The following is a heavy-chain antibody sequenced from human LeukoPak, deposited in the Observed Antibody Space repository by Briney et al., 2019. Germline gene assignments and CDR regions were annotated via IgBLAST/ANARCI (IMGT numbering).Heavy chain of an antibody. D-gene: IGHD3-3*01. CDR2: INPNSGGT. CDR1: GYTFTGYY. J-gene: IGHJ5*02. CDR3: ARERYYDFWSGYPNPGNGFDP. Sequence: GASVKVSCKASGYTFTGYYMHWVRQAPGQGLEWMGWINPNSGGTNYAQKFQGRVTMTRDTSISTAYMELSRLRSDDTAVYYCARERYYDFWSGYPNPGNGFDPWGQGTLVTVSS. V-gene: IGHV1-2*02.